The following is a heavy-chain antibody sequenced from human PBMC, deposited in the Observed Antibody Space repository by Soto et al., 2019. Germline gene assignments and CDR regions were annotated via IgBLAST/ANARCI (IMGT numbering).Heavy chain of an antibody. Sequence: QVQLQESGPGLVKPSQTLSLTCTISGGSISSGDYYWSWIRHPPGKGLEWIGSIYYSGRTNYNPSLKSRLNISLDPSTNQFSLKLSSVTAADPAVYYCARIGLHVGELSRNWFDPWGQGTLVTVSS. J-gene: IGHJ5*02. D-gene: IGHD3-16*02. CDR2: IYYSGRT. CDR3: ARIGLHVGELSRNWFDP. CDR1: GGSISSGDYY. V-gene: IGHV4-31*03.